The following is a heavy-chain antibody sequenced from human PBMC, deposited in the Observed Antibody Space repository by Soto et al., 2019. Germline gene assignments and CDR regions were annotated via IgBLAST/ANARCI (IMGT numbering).Heavy chain of an antibody. CDR1: GGSFSGYY. J-gene: IGHJ4*02. V-gene: IGHV4-34*01. CDR3: ARGASGSYYLSPGRRYFDY. Sequence: PSETLSLTCAVYGGSFSGYYWSWIRQPPGKGLEWIGEINHSGSTNYNPSLKSRVTISVDTSKNQFSLKLSSVTAADTAVYYCARGASGSYYLSPGRRYFDYWGQGTLVTVSS. D-gene: IGHD1-26*01. CDR2: INHSGST.